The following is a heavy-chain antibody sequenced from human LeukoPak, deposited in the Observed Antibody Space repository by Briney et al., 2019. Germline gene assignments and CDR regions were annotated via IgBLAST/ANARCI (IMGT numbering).Heavy chain of an antibody. D-gene: IGHD3-22*01. Sequence: GASVTVSCKASGYIFTSYYLHWVRQAPGPGLEWVGRINPGDGYVHNAQVFQGRVTMTGDTSTTTVYMELSSLTSEDTAVYYCAREPPGGSRGFDYWGQGALVTVSS. CDR3: AREPPGGSRGFDY. CDR1: GYIFTSYY. J-gene: IGHJ4*02. V-gene: IGHV1-46*01. CDR2: INPGDGYV.